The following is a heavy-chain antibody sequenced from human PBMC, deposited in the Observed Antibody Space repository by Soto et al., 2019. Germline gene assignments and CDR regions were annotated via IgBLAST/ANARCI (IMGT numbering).Heavy chain of an antibody. D-gene: IGHD2-21*02. V-gene: IGHV1-69*06. Sequence: QVQLVQSGAEVKKPGSSVKVSCKASGGTFSSYAISWVRQAPGQGLEWMGGIIPIFGTANYAQKFQGRVKITADKSTSTGYMELSSLRSEGTAVYYCARAQGGKTYCGGDCYSGGFDYWGQGTLVTVSS. CDR3: ARAQGGKTYCGGDCYSGGFDY. CDR1: GGTFSSYA. J-gene: IGHJ4*02. CDR2: IIPIFGTA.